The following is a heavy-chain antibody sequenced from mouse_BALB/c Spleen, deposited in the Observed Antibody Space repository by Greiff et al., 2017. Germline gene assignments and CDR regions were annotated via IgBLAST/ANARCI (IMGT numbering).Heavy chain of an antibody. CDR2: ISYSGST. CDR1: GYSITSDYA. D-gene: IGHD2-1*01. V-gene: IGHV3-2*02. CDR3: ASYGNYGFDY. Sequence: EVQLQQSGPGLVKPSQSLSLTCTVTGYSITSDYAWNWIRQFPGNKLEWMGYISYSGSTSYNPSLKSRISITRDTSKNQFFLQLNSVTTEDTATYYCASYGNYGFDYWGQGTTLTVSS. J-gene: IGHJ2*01.